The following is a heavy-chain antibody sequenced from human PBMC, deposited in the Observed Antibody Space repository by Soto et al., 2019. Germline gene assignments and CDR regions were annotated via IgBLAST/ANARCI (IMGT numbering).Heavy chain of an antibody. D-gene: IGHD5-18*01. CDR2: ISYDGSNK. V-gene: IGHV3-30*18. J-gene: IGHJ6*02. CDR3: AKLPYYLHGYSYSHYV. CDR1: RLTLDNYK. Sequence: RRLKGSTSRLTLDNYKKHWVRQAPGKGLGWVAVISYDGSNKYYADSVKGRFTVSRDNSKSTLYLQMDSLRTEDTAVYYCAKLPYYLHGYSYSHYVWGQGTTVTVSS.